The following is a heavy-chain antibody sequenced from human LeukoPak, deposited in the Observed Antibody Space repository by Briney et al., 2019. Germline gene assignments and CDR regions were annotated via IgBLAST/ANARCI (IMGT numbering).Heavy chain of an antibody. V-gene: IGHV4-34*01. CDR1: GGSFSGYY. Sequence: PSETLSLTCAVYGGSFSGYYWSWIRQPPGKGLEWIGEINHSGSTNYNPSLKSRVTISVDTSKNQFSLKLSSVTAADTAVYYCAIRGIAAAGTAVDYWGQGTLVTVSS. J-gene: IGHJ4*02. CDR3: AIRGIAAAGTAVDY. D-gene: IGHD6-13*01. CDR2: INHSGST.